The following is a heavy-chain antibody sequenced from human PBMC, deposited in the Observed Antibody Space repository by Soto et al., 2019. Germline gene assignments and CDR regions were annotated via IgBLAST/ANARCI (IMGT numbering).Heavy chain of an antibody. Sequence: QGQLVESGGGLVKPGGSLRLSCAASGFTFSDEYMSWIRQAPGKGLEWVSYMSSGGGYVYYADSVEGRFTISRDNAKKEKYLQMNCLRADNPGVDYSARASCPRDPWLDLWGQGTLVTVSS. V-gene: IGHV3-11*01. CDR3: ARASCPRDPWLDL. D-gene: IGHD2-15*01. J-gene: IGHJ5*02. CDR1: GFTFSDEY. CDR2: MSSGGGYV.